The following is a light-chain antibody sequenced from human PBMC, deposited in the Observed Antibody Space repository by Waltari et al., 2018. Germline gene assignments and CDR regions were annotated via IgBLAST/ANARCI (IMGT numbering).Light chain of an antibody. CDR3: AAWDDSLNGYV. J-gene: IGLJ1*01. CDR1: SSNIGRTS. Sequence: QSVLTQPPSASATPGQRVTIPCSGSSSNIGRTSVTWYQQTPGPAPQLLIYTNDQPPSGVPDRFSGSKSATSASLGISGLQSEDEADYYCAAWDDSLNGYVFGTGTKVTVL. CDR2: TND. V-gene: IGLV1-44*01.